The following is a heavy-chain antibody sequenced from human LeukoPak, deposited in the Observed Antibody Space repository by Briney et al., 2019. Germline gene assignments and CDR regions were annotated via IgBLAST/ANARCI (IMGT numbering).Heavy chain of an antibody. CDR2: ISGSGGST. CDR3: AKDGQGWDGDLYYFDY. CDR1: GITLSNYG. Sequence: PGGSLRLSCVVSGITLSNYGMSWVRQAPGKGLEWVSAISGSGGSTYYADSVKGRFTISRDNSKNTLYLQMNSLRAEDTAVYYCAKDGQGWDGDLYYFDYWGQGTLVTVSS. D-gene: IGHD4-17*01. J-gene: IGHJ4*02. V-gene: IGHV3-23*01.